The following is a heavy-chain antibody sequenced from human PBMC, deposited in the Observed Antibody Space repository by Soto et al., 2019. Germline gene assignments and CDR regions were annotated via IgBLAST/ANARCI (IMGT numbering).Heavy chain of an antibody. CDR3: AIEKVGATSIHVFDI. D-gene: IGHD1-26*01. CDR1: GGSISSYY. Sequence: SETLSLTCTVSGGSISSYYWSWIRQPPGKGLEWIGYIYYSGSTNYNPSLKSRVTISVDTSKNQFSLKLSSVTAADTAVYYCAIEKVGATSIHVFDIWGQGTMVTVSS. J-gene: IGHJ3*02. CDR2: IYYSGST. V-gene: IGHV4-59*01.